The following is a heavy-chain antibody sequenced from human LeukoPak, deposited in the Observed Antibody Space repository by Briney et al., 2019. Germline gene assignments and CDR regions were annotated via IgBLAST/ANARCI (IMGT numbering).Heavy chain of an antibody. D-gene: IGHD2-2*01. Sequence: GASVKVSCKASGYTFTSYDINWVRQATGQGLEWMGWMNPNSGNTGYAQKFQGRVTKTRNTSISTAYMELSSLRSEDTAVYYCARYSTVVPEDYYYYYMDVWGKGTTVTVSS. CDR2: MNPNSGNT. CDR3: ARYSTVVPEDYYYYYMDV. V-gene: IGHV1-8*01. J-gene: IGHJ6*03. CDR1: GYTFTSYD.